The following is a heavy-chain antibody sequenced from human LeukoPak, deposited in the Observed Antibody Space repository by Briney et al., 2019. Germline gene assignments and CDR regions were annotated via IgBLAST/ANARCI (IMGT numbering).Heavy chain of an antibody. Sequence: SETLSLTCTVSGGSISSYYWSWIRQPPGKGLEWIGSIYYSGSTYYNPSLKSRVTISVDTSKNQFSLKLSSVTAADTAVYYCAKPYSSYSGSYSSFDYWGQGTLVTVSS. J-gene: IGHJ4*02. V-gene: IGHV4-59*12. D-gene: IGHD1-26*01. CDR3: AKPYSSYSGSYSSFDY. CDR1: GGSISSYY. CDR2: IYYSGST.